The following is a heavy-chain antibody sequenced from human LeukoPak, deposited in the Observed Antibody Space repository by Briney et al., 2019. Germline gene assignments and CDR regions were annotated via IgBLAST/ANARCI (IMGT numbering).Heavy chain of an antibody. CDR2: IYSGGST. V-gene: IGHV3-66*02. D-gene: IGHD3-22*01. CDR1: GFTVSSNY. CDR3: ARGGRGYYDSSGYYYASEYFQH. J-gene: IGHJ1*01. Sequence: GGSLRLSCAASGFTVSSNYMSWVRQAPGKVLEWVSVIYSGGSTYYADSVKGRFTISRDNSKNTLYLQMNSLRAEDTAVYYCARGGRGYYDSSGYYYASEYFQHWGQGTLVTVSS.